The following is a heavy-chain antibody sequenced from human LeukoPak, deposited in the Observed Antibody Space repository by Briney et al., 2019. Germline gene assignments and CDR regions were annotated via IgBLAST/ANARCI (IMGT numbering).Heavy chain of an antibody. CDR2: ISSTDSTT. J-gene: IGHJ4*02. Sequence: GGSLRLSCGASGFIFSSYEMNWVRQAPGKGLEWVSYISSTDSTTYYADSVKGRFTISRDNAKNSLYLQMNRLRAEDTAVYYCASLGPTVYSSGYPGLDYWGQGTLVTVSS. D-gene: IGHD3-22*01. CDR3: ASLGPTVYSSGYPGLDY. V-gene: IGHV3-48*03. CDR1: GFIFSSYE.